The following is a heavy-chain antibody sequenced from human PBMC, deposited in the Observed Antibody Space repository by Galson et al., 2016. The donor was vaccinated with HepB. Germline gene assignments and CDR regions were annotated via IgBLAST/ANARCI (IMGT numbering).Heavy chain of an antibody. Sequence: SVKASCKASRGTFKTYALSWLRQAPGQGLEWVGGMFPMSGRADYARKFQGRVTITADESTRTVYMELSGLRPDDTAVYYCARGGTCNDNTCHGYHYFDYWGQGALITVSS. CDR1: RGTFKTYA. D-gene: IGHD1-14*01. J-gene: IGHJ4*02. V-gene: IGHV1-69*13. CDR2: MFPMSGRA. CDR3: ARGGTCNDNTCHGYHYFDY.